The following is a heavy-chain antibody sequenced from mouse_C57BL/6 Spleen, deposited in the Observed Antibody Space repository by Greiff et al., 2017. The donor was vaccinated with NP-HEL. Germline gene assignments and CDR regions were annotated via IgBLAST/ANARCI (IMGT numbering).Heavy chain of an antibody. CDR3: AGGGNYSWFAY. Sequence: VQLQQPGAELVMPGASVKLSCKASGYTFTSYWMHWVKQRPGQGLEWIGEIDPSDSYTNYNQKFKGKSTLTVDKSSSTAYMQLSSLTSEDSAVYYCAGGGNYSWFAYWGQGTLVTVSA. CDR2: IDPSDSYT. D-gene: IGHD2-1*01. J-gene: IGHJ3*01. CDR1: GYTFTSYW. V-gene: IGHV1-69*01.